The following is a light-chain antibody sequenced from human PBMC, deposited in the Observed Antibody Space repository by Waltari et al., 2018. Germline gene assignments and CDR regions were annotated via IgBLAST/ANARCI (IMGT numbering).Light chain of an antibody. Sequence: IQMTQSPSVLSASVGDRVTFTCRASRTVRTYLNWYQQKPGKAPKLLIFRASNLHTGVPSRFSGSGSGTEFTLTISGVQPEDFATYFWQQSDSTLNTFGQGTNLEIK. CDR2: RAS. V-gene: IGKV1-39*01. J-gene: IGKJ2*01. CDR1: RTVRTY. CDR3: QQSDSTLNT.